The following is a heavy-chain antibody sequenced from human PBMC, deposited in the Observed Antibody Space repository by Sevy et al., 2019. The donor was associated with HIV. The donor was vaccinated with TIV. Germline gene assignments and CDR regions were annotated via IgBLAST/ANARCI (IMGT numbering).Heavy chain of an antibody. D-gene: IGHD7-27*01. V-gene: IGHV3-23*01. Sequence: GGSLRLSCAASGFTFINYAMYWVRQTPGKGLEWVSVISDSGGNTYYADSVKGRFTISRDNSENTLYLQMNGLRAGDTAVYYCAKAGGSTGGSFDYWGQGTLVTVSS. J-gene: IGHJ4*02. CDR2: ISDSGGNT. CDR3: AKAGGSTGGSFDY. CDR1: GFTFINYA.